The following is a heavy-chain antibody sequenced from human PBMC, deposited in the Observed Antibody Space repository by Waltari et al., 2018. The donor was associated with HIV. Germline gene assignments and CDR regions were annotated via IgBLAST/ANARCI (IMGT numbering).Heavy chain of an antibody. Sequence: QLQLQESGPGLVKPSETLSLTCTVSGGSVSSSSHFWGWIRQPPGKGLEWVGRIYYTGRAYYNPSLKSRVTISVDTSKNQFSLKVTSVTAADTAVYYCARHALRVGAAYWNFDLWGRGTLVTVSS. CDR3: ARHALRVGAAYWNFDL. CDR1: GGSVSSSSHF. CDR2: IYYTGRA. D-gene: IGHD1-26*01. V-gene: IGHV4-39*01. J-gene: IGHJ2*01.